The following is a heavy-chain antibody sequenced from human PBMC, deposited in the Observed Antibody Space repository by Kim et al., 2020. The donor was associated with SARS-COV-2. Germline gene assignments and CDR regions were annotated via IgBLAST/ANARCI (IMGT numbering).Heavy chain of an antibody. D-gene: IGHD4-17*01. CDR3: ARLDYGGNGPPFDY. Sequence: GGSLRLSCAASGFTFSSYAMHWVRQAPGKGLEWVAVISYDGSNKYYADSVKGRFTISRDNSKNTLYLQMNSLRAEDTAVYYCARLDYGGNGPPFDYWGQGTLVTVSS. J-gene: IGHJ4*02. CDR1: GFTFSSYA. V-gene: IGHV3-30*04. CDR2: ISYDGSNK.